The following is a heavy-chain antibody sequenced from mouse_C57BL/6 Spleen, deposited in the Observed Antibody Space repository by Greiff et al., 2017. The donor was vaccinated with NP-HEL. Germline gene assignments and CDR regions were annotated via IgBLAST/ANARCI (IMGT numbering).Heavy chain of an antibody. D-gene: IGHD2-5*01. CDR2: ISSGSSTI. J-gene: IGHJ4*01. CDR3: ARGGYYSNLYYYAMDY. Sequence: EVKLVESGGGLVKPGGSLKLSCAASGFTFSDYGMHWVRQAPEKGLEWVAYISSGSSTIYYADTVKGRFTISRDNAKNTLFLQMTSLRSEDTAMYYCARGGYYSNLYYYAMDYWGQGTSVTVSS. V-gene: IGHV5-17*01. CDR1: GFTFSDYG.